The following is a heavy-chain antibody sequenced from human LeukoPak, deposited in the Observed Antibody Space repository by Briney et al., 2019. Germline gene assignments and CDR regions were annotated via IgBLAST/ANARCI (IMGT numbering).Heavy chain of an antibody. CDR1: GYTFTSXX. D-gene: IGHD4-17*01. CDR2: INTNTGNP. Sequence: SGYTFTSXXXXXXRQXPGQXXXXXXWINTNTGNPTYAQGFTGRFVFSLDTSVSTAYLQISSLKAEDTAVYYCARAMTTVTNDAFDIWGQGTMVTVSS. CDR3: ARAMTTVTNDAFDI. J-gene: IGHJ3*02. V-gene: IGHV7-4-1*02.